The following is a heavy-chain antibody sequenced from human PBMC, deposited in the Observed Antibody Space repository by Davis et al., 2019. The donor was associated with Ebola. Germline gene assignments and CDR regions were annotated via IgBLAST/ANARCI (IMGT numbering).Heavy chain of an antibody. CDR3: ASQQYYYDSSGLDY. D-gene: IGHD3-22*01. CDR2: ISISGSTI. J-gene: IGHJ4*02. CDR1: GFTFGDYY. Sequence: PGGSLRPSCAPSGFTFGDYYMSWIRQAPGKGLEWVSYISISGSTIYYADSVKGRFTIPRDNAKNSLYLQMNSLRAEDTAVYYCASQQYYYDSSGLDYWGQGTLVTVSS. V-gene: IGHV3-11*01.